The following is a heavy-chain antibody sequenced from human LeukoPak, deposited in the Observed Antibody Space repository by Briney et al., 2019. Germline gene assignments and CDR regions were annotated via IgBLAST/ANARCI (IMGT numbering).Heavy chain of an antibody. J-gene: IGHJ4*02. Sequence: ASVKVSCKASGYTFTGYYMHWVRQAPGQGLEWMGWVNPNSGGTNYAQKFQGRVTMTRDTSISTAYMELSRLRSDDTAVYYCAREYSSSPGDLDYWGQGTLVTVSS. V-gene: IGHV1-2*02. D-gene: IGHD6-6*01. CDR2: VNPNSGGT. CDR1: GYTFTGYY. CDR3: AREYSSSPGDLDY.